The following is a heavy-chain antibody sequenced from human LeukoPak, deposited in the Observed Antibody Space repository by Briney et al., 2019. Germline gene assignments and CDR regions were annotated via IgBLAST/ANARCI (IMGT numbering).Heavy chain of an antibody. CDR2: IRYDGSNK. CDR1: GFTFSSYG. CDR3: AKATGYDIIGAYGMDV. D-gene: IGHD3-9*01. V-gene: IGHV3-30*02. Sequence: GGSLRLSCAASGFTFSSYGMHWVRQAPGKGLEWVAFIRYDGSNKYYADSVKGRFTISRDNSKNTLYLQMNSLRAEDTAVYYCAKATGYDIIGAYGMDVWGQGTTVTVSS. J-gene: IGHJ6*02.